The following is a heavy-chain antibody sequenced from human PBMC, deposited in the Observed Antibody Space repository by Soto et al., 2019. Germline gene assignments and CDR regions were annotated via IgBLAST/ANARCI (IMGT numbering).Heavy chain of an antibody. CDR3: ARGAGITVAATSFDY. CDR2: ISDDGSNK. V-gene: IGHV3-30-3*01. D-gene: IGHD6-19*01. CDR1: GFTFSSYS. Sequence: QVQLVESGGGAVQPGRSLRLSCAASGFTFSSYSMHWVRQAPGKGLEWVAVISDDGSNKYYADSVKSRFTISRDHSKNTLYLQMNSLRAEDTAVYYCARGAGITVAATSFDYWGHGTLVTVSS. J-gene: IGHJ4*01.